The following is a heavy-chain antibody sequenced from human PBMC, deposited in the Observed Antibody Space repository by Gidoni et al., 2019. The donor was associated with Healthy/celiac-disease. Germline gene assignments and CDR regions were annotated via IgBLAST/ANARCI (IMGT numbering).Heavy chain of an antibody. CDR1: GYTFTSYG. V-gene: IGHV1-18*01. Sequence: QVQLVQSGAEVKKPGASVKVSCKASGYTFTSYGISWVRQAPGQGLEWMGWISAYNGNTTYAQKLQGRVTMTTDTSTSTAYMELRSLRSDDTAVYYCAKEVLIGRDGIENWFDPWGQGTLVTVSS. D-gene: IGHD2-15*01. CDR3: AKEVLIGRDGIENWFDP. CDR2: ISAYNGNT. J-gene: IGHJ5*02.